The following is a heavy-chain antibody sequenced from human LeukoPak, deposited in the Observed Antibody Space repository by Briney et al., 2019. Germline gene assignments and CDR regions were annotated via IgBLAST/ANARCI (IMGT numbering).Heavy chain of an antibody. CDR2: IIPMSDTA. D-gene: IGHD1-26*01. CDR1: GGTFNSYA. J-gene: IGHJ3*02. V-gene: IGHV1-69*06. Sequence: ASVKVSCKASGGTFNSYAISWVRQAPGQGLEWMGGIIPMSDTANYPQKFRGRLTITADIPTSTVYMELSSLRSEDTAVYYCAREDDTGRYMGDDAFDIWGQGTMVTVSS. CDR3: AREDDTGRYMGDDAFDI.